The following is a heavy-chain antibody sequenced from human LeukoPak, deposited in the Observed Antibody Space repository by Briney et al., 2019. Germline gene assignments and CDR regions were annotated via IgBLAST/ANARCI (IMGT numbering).Heavy chain of an antibody. CDR3: ARAIFGVVIIPPPYYMDV. D-gene: IGHD3-3*01. V-gene: IGHV4-61*08. CDR1: GGSISSGDYY. CDR2: IYYSGST. J-gene: IGHJ6*03. Sequence: PSETLSLTCTVSGGSISSGDYYWSWIRQPPGKGLEWIGYIYYSGSTYYNPSLKSRVTISVDTSKNQFSLKLSSVTAADTAVYYCARAIFGVVIIPPPYYMDVWGKGTTVTVSS.